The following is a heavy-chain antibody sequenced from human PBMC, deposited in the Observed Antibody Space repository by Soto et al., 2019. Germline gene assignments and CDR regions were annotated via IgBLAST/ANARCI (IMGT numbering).Heavy chain of an antibody. CDR1: GGSISSGGYY. Sequence: QVQLQESGPGLVKPSQTLSLTCTVSGGSISSGGYYWSWIRQHPGKGPARIGYIYYSGSTYDNPSLKSRVTKSVDTSKNHFPLKLSSVTASDTAVYYCPRDPTPWGQGTLVTVSS. V-gene: IGHV4-31*03. CDR2: IYYSGST. CDR3: PRDPTP. J-gene: IGHJ5*02.